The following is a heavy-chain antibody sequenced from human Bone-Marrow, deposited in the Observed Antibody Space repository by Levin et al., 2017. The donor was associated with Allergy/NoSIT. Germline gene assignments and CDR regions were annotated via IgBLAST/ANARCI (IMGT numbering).Heavy chain of an antibody. D-gene: IGHD6-13*01. Sequence: GGSLRLSCAASGFTFSSYGMHWVRQAPGKGLEWVAVISYDGSNKYYADSVKGRFTISRDNSKNTLYLQMNSLRAEDTAVYYCAKVVAAAAPGGYYYYYGMDVWGQGTTVTVSS. CDR2: ISYDGSNK. V-gene: IGHV3-30*18. CDR3: AKVVAAAAPGGYYYYYGMDV. J-gene: IGHJ6*02. CDR1: GFTFSSYG.